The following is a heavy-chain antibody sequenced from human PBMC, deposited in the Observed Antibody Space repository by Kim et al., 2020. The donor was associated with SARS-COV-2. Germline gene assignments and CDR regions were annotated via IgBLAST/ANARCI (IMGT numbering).Heavy chain of an antibody. CDR2: T. J-gene: IGHJ4*02. V-gene: IGHV1-18*01. Sequence: TNSAQTLQGRVTMTTDTSTSTAYMELRSLRSDDTAVYYCAREMVDWLIDYWGQGTLVTVSS. CDR3: AREMVDWLIDY. D-gene: IGHD3-9*01.